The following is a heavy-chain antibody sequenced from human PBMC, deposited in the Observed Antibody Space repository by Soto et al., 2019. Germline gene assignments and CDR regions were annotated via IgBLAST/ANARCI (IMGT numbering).Heavy chain of an antibody. Sequence: PAATRSLTCSVDRFPMNTPPGRRIRQSPGKGREWIGYIYYSGRTVYNPSLKSRVTMSLDTSKNQFSLKLTSVTATDTAVYYCAGDIPSGSYRFDYWGQGALVP. CDR1: RFPMNTPP. V-gene: IGHV4-59*08. CDR2: IYYSGRT. CDR3: AGDIPSGSYRFDY. D-gene: IGHD1-26*01. J-gene: IGHJ4*02.